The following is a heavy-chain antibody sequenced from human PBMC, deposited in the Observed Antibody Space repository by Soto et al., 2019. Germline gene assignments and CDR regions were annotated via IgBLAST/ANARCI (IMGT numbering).Heavy chain of an antibody. CDR3: ARHGYDYGDYQLFDY. CDR1: GGSSSSYY. J-gene: IGHJ4*02. V-gene: IGHV4-59*08. CDR2: IYYSGST. Sequence: SETLSLTCTVSGGSSSSYYWSWIRQPPGKGLEWIGYIYYSGSTNYNPSLKSRVTISVDTSKNQFSLKLSSVTAADTAVYYCARHGYDYGDYQLFDYWGQGTLVTVSS. D-gene: IGHD4-17*01.